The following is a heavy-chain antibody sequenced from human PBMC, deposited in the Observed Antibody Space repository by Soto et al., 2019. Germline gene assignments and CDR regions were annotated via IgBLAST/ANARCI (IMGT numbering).Heavy chain of an antibody. V-gene: IGHV4-59*12. Sequence: SETLSLTCTVSGGSIDSYYWSWIRQPPGKGLEWIGHIYYSGNTNYNPSLKSRVTISIDRSKNQFSLKLSSVTAADTAVYYCARVPDYWGQGILVTVSS. D-gene: IGHD2-2*01. CDR2: IYYSGNT. CDR3: ARVPDY. CDR1: GGSIDSYY. J-gene: IGHJ4*02.